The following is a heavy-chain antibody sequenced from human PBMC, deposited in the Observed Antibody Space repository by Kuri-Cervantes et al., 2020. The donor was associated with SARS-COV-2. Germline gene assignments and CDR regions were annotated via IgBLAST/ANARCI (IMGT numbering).Heavy chain of an antibody. CDR2: ISGSGGST. J-gene: IGHJ2*01. Sequence: GESLKISCAASGFTFCSYAMSWVRQAPGKGLEWVSAISGSGGSTYYADSVKGRFTISRDNSKNTLYLQMNSLRAEDTAVYYCARTQSPRNIAVWYFDLWGRGTLVTVSS. CDR1: GFTFCSYA. D-gene: IGHD6-19*01. CDR3: ARTQSPRNIAVWYFDL. V-gene: IGHV3-23*01.